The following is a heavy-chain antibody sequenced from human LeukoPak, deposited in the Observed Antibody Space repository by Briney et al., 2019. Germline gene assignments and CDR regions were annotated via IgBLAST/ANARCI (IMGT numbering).Heavy chain of an antibody. D-gene: IGHD3-10*01. CDR3: AKESGSGSHRSPDYYYYYMDV. J-gene: IGHJ6*03. Sequence: PGGSLRLSCAASGFTFSSYAMSWVRQAPGKGLEWVSAISGSGGSTYYADSVKGRFTISRDNSKSTLYLQMNSLRAEDTAIYYCAKESGSGSHRSPDYYYYYMDVWGKGTTVTVSS. CDR1: GFTFSSYA. V-gene: IGHV3-23*01. CDR2: ISGSGGST.